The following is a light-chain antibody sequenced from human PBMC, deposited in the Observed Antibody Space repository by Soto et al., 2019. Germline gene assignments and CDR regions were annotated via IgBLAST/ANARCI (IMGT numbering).Light chain of an antibody. CDR1: SSDVGGYNY. CDR2: DVS. Sequence: QSALTQSPSASGSPGQSVTISCTGTSSDVGGYNYVSWYQQHPGKAPKLMIYDVSKRPSGVPDRFSGSKSGNTASLTVSGLQAEDEADYYCNSYAGSNNLVFGGGTKLTVL. V-gene: IGLV2-8*01. J-gene: IGLJ2*01. CDR3: NSYAGSNNLV.